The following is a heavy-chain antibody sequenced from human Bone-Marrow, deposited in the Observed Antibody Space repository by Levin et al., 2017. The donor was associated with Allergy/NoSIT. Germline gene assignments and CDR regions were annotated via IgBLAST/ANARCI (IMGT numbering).Heavy chain of an antibody. Sequence: SQTLSLTCTVSRGSINSANYYWSWIRQSPGKGLEWIGYIHYSGVTYYNPSLRSRVTLSIDTSNNQFSLKVHSVTAADTAVYYCAGRYGSGDYENWFDPWGQGTLVTVSS. D-gene: IGHD3-10*01. CDR2: IHYSGVT. CDR3: AGRYGSGDYENWFDP. CDR1: RGSINSANYY. V-gene: IGHV4-30-4*01. J-gene: IGHJ5*02.